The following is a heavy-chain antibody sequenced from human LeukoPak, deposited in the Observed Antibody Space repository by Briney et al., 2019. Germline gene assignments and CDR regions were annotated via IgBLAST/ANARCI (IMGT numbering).Heavy chain of an antibody. V-gene: IGHV1-2*02. CDR1: GYTFTGYY. CDR2: INPNSGGT. Sequence: ASVKVSCKASGYTFTGYYMHWVRQAPGQGLEWMGWINPNSGGTNYAQKFQGRATMTRDTSISTAYMELSRLRSDDTAVYYCLCSSTSSSYYYYGMDVWGQGTTVTVSS. CDR3: LCSSTSSSYYYYGMDV. J-gene: IGHJ6*02. D-gene: IGHD2-2*01.